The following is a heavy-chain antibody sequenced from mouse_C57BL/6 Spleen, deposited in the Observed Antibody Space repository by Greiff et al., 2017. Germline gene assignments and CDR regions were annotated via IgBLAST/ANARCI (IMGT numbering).Heavy chain of an antibody. Sequence: QVHVKQSGAELARPGASVKMSCKASGYTFTSYTMHWVKQRPGQGLEWIGYINPSSGYTKYNQKFKDKATLTADKSSSTAYMQLSSLTSEDSAVYYCARGATVSHFDYWGQGTTLTVSS. V-gene: IGHV1-4*01. D-gene: IGHD1-1*01. J-gene: IGHJ2*01. CDR1: GYTFTSYT. CDR3: ARGATVSHFDY. CDR2: INPSSGYT.